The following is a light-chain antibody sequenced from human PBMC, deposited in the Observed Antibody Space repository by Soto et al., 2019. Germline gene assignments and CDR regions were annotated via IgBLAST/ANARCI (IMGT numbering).Light chain of an antibody. CDR3: CSYTTTYTLV. CDR1: SSNIGSNT. CDR2: SNN. V-gene: IGLV1-44*01. J-gene: IGLJ3*02. Sequence: QSVLTQPPSASGTPGQRVTISCSGSSSNIGSNTVNWYQQLPGTAPKLLIYSNNQRPSGVPDRFSGSKSGTSASLAISGLQSEDEADYYCCSYTTTYTLVFGGGTQLTVL.